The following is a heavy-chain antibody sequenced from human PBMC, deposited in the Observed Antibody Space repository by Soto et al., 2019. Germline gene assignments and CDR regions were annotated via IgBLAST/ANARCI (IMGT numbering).Heavy chain of an antibody. CDR2: IHHSGDT. D-gene: IGHD2-8*01. J-gene: IGHJ3*02. CDR3: ARAHCSNGICYAFDI. V-gene: IGHV4-59*01. CDR1: GGSMSFYS. Sequence: QVQLQESGPGLVEASETLSLTCAVSGGSMSFYSWSWIRQPPGKGLEWIGYIHHSGDTDYNPSLKSRVTISVDRPQNQLSLKLTSVTTADTAVYYCARAHCSNGICYAFDIWGPGTKVTVSS.